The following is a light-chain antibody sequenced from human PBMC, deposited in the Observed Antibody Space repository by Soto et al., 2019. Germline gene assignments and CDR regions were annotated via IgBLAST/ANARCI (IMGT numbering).Light chain of an antibody. J-gene: IGLJ1*01. CDR2: EVS. V-gene: IGLV2-14*01. Sequence: QSVLTQPAYVSGSPRQSLTLSCTGTSSDVGGYNYVSWYQQHPGKAPKLMIYEVSNRPSGVSNRFSGSKSGNTASLTISGLQAEDEADYYCSSYTSSSTPWVFGTGTKVTV. CDR1: SSDVGGYNY. CDR3: SSYTSSSTPWV.